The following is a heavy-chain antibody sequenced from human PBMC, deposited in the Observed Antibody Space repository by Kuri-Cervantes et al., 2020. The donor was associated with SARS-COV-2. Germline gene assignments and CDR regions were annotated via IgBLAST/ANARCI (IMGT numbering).Heavy chain of an antibody. CDR1: GYTFSTSD. CDR3: ATEHPAGQLLWFGAESKLAFDI. D-gene: IGHD3-10*01. V-gene: IGHV1-8*03. J-gene: IGHJ3*02. CDR2: INPDTGNA. Sequence: ASVKVSCKASGYTFSTSDINWVRQATGQGLEWIGWINPDTGNAGYAQKFQGRVTITADESTSTAYMELSSLRSEDTAVYYCATEHPAGQLLWFGAESKLAFDIWGQGTMVTVSS.